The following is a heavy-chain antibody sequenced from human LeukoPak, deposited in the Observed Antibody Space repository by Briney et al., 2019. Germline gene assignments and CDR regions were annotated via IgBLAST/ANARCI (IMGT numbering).Heavy chain of an antibody. CDR2: INPNSGGT. V-gene: IGHV1-2*02. D-gene: IGHD6-19*01. J-gene: IGHJ5*02. Sequence: ASVKVSCKASGYTFTGYYMHWVRQAPGQGPEWMGWINPNSGGTNYAQKFQGRVTMTRDTSISTAYMELSRLRSDDTAVYYCARDPQWPRGIQNWFDPWGQGTLVTVSS. CDR3: ARDPQWPRGIQNWFDP. CDR1: GYTFTGYY.